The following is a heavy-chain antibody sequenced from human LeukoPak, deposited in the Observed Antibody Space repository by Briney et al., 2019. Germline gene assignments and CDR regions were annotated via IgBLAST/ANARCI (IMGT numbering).Heavy chain of an antibody. CDR1: GFTFSNYA. J-gene: IGHJ4*02. CDR3: ARGWLYERYFDWLLDDY. V-gene: IGHV3-30-3*01. Sequence: GALRLSCAASGFTFSNYAIHWVRQAPGKGLEWVTVISYEGSNKYYADSVKGRFTISRDNSKNTLYLQMNSLRSEDTAVYYCARGWLYERYFDWLLDDYWGQGTLVTVSS. D-gene: IGHD3-9*01. CDR2: ISYEGSNK.